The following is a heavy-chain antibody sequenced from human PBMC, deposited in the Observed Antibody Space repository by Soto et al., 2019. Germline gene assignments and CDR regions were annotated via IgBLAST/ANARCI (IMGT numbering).Heavy chain of an antibody. CDR3: AMDDVLWEGGRCYGVPLDV. Sequence: GGSLRLSCAASGFTVSSKYMSWVRQAPGKGLEWVSLIQSGGPTYYADSVKGRFTISRDTSENTLHLQMDSLRAEDTAVYYCAMDDVLWEGGRCYGVPLDVGGKGTTVTV. V-gene: IGHV3-66*01. D-gene: IGHD1-26*01. J-gene: IGHJ6*03. CDR1: GFTVSSKY. CDR2: IQSGGPT.